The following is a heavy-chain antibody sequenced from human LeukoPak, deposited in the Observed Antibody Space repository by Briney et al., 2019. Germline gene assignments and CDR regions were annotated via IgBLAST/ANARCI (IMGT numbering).Heavy chain of an antibody. Sequence: PGGSLRLSCAASGFTFSSYAMHWVRQAPGKGLEWVAVISYDGSNKYYADSVKGRFTISRDNSKNTLYLQMNSLRAEDTAVYYCARVDQLLSGNFDYWGQGTLVTVSS. CDR2: ISYDGSNK. V-gene: IGHV3-30-3*01. J-gene: IGHJ4*02. D-gene: IGHD2-2*01. CDR3: ARVDQLLSGNFDY. CDR1: GFTFSSYA.